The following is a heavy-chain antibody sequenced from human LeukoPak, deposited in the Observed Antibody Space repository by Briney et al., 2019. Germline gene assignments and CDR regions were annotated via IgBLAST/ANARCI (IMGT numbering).Heavy chain of an antibody. J-gene: IGHJ4*02. CDR2: INAGNGNT. Sequence: ASVKVSCKGSGYTFTSYAMHWVCQAPGQRREWVGLINAGNGNTKNSQEFPGRVTITRDTSASTAYMELSSLRSEDMAVYYCARAITYCSSTSCYIHFDYWGQGTLVTVSS. D-gene: IGHD2-2*02. CDR1: GYTFTSYA. V-gene: IGHV1-3*03. CDR3: ARAITYCSSTSCYIHFDY.